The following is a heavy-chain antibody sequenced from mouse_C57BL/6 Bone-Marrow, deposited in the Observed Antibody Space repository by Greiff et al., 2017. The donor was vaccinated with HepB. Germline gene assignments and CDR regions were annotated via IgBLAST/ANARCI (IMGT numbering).Heavy chain of an antibody. CDR3: ARRELGDY. Sequence: VKVVESGAELARPGASVKLSCKASGYTFTSYGISWVKQRTGQGLEWIGEIYPRSGNTYYNEKFKGKATLTADKSSSTAYMELRSLTSEDSAVYFCARRELGDYWGQGTTLTVSS. J-gene: IGHJ2*01. CDR1: GYTFTSYG. CDR2: IYPRSGNT. V-gene: IGHV1-81*01. D-gene: IGHD4-1*01.